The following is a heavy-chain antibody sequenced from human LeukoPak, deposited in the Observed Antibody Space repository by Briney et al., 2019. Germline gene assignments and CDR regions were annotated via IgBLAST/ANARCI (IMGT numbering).Heavy chain of an antibody. D-gene: IGHD1-7*01. Sequence: SETLSLTCTVSGDSITNGSYYWSWIWQPAGKGLEWIGRLYIRGSTNYSPSLKSRVTISADRSKNQLSLSLRSVTAADTGVYFCARAATGNYHFDSWGQGTLVTVSS. CDR3: ARAATGNYHFDS. V-gene: IGHV4-61*02. CDR2: LYIRGST. J-gene: IGHJ4*02. CDR1: GDSITNGSYY.